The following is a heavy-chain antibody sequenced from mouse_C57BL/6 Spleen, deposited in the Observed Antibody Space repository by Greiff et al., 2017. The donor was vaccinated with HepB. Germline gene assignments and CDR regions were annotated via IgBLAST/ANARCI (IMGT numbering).Heavy chain of an antibody. Sequence: QVTLKECGPGILQSSQTLSLTCSFSGFSLSTSGMGVSWIRQPSGKGLEWLAHIYWDDDKRYNPSLKSRLTISKDTSRNQVFLKITSVDTADTATYYCARRLIRNAMDYWGQGTSVTVSS. V-gene: IGHV8-12*01. CDR1: GFSLSTSGMG. J-gene: IGHJ4*01. CDR3: ARRLIRNAMDY. CDR2: IYWDDDK. D-gene: IGHD2-4*01.